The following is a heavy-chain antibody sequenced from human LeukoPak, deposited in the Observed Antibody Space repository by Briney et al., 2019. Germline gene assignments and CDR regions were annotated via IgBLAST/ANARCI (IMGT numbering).Heavy chain of an antibody. D-gene: IGHD6-6*01. Sequence: PGGSLRLSCAASGFTFSSYSMNWVRQAPGKGLEWVSYISSSSSTIYYADSVKGRFTVSRDNAKNSLYLQMNSLRAEDTAVYYCAKDRYSSSPRAVYFDYWGQGTLVTVSS. V-gene: IGHV3-48*04. J-gene: IGHJ4*02. CDR2: ISSSSSTI. CDR1: GFTFSSYS. CDR3: AKDRYSSSPRAVYFDY.